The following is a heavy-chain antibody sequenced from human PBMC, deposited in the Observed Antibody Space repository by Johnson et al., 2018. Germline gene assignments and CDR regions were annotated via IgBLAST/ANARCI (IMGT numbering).Heavy chain of an antibody. CDR3: ARGGWEMAFDI. Sequence: VQLVQSGGGLVQPGGSLRLSCAASGFTFSSYDMHWVRQATGKGLEWVSAIGTAGDTYYPGSVKGRFTISRENAKNSLYLQMNSLRAGDTAVYYCARGGWEMAFDIWGQGKMVTVSS. CDR2: IGTAGDT. D-gene: IGHD1-26*01. J-gene: IGHJ3*02. CDR1: GFTFSSYD. V-gene: IGHV3-13*01.